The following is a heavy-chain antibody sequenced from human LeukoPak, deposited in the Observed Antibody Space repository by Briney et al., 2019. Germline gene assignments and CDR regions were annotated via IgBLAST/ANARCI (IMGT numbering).Heavy chain of an antibody. CDR1: GFTFSSYG. CDR2: ISYDGSNK. D-gene: IGHD3-10*01. CDR3: AKITMVRGVPYGVDV. J-gene: IGHJ6*02. Sequence: GGSLRLSCAASGFTFSSYGMHWVRQAPGKGLEWVAVISYDGSNKYYADSVKGQFTISRDNSKNTLYLQMNSLRAEDTAVYYCAKITMVRGVPYGVDVWGQGTTVTVSS. V-gene: IGHV3-30*18.